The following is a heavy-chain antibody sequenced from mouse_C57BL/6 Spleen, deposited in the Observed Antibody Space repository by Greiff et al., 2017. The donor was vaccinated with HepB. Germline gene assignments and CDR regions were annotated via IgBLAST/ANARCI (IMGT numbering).Heavy chain of an antibody. V-gene: IGHV1-15*01. J-gene: IGHJ2*01. D-gene: IGHD2-4*01. CDR2: IDPETGGT. CDR3: TRKRRIYYDYDVDDY. Sequence: VKLQESGAELVRPGASVTLSCKASGYTFTDYEMHWVKQTPVHGLEWIGAIDPETGGTAYNQKFKGKAILTADKSSSTAYMELRSLTSEDSAVYYCTRKRRIYYDYDVDDYWGQGTTLTVSS. CDR1: GYTFTDYE.